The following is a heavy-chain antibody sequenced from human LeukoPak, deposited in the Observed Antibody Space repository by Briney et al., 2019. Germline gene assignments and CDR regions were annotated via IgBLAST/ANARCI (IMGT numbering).Heavy chain of an antibody. J-gene: IGHJ4*02. CDR2: IISRGYTT. Sequence: PGRSLRLSCAASGLTFNAYSMNCVRQAPGKGPERVSNIISRGYTTHYAASVKGRFTISRDNAKNSVFLHLNSLRGDDTAVYYCARGRGYCTGVSCDIDYWGQGTLVTVSS. CDR3: ARGRGYCTGVSCDIDY. V-gene: IGHV3-48*04. D-gene: IGHD2-8*02. CDR1: GLTFNAYS.